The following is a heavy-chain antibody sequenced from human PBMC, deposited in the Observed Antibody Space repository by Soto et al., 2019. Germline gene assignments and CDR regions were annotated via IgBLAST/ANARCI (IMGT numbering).Heavy chain of an antibody. V-gene: IGHV4-30-4*01. D-gene: IGHD3-3*01. J-gene: IGHJ4*02. CDR3: ARGYYDFWSGYPYYFDY. CDR2: IYYNGST. Sequence: SETLSLTCTVSGGSISSGVSYWSWIRQPPGKGLEWIGYIYYNGSTYYSPSLKSRLTISLDTSRNQLSLKLSSVTAADTAVYYCARGYYDFWSGYPYYFDYWGQGALVTVSS. CDR1: GGSISSGVSY.